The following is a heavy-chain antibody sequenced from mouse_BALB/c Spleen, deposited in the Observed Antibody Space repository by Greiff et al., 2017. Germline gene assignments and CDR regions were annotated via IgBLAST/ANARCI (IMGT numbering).Heavy chain of an antibody. CDR3: ARGGRYEDY. CDR2: ISSGGSYT. V-gene: IGHV5-6*01. CDR1: GFTFSSYG. Sequence: EVKLMESGGDLVKPGGSLKLSCAASGFTFSSYGMSWVRQTPDKRLEWVATISSGGSYTYYPDSVKGRFTISRDNAKNTLYLQMSSLKSEDTATYYCARGGRYEDYWGQGTTLTVSS. J-gene: IGHJ2*01. D-gene: IGHD2-14*01.